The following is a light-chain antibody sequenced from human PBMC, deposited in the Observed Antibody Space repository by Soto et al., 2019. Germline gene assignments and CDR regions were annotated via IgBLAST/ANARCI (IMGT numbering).Light chain of an antibody. V-gene: IGLV2-14*01. Sequence: QSALTQPASLSRSPGHSIAISCTGTSSDIGGYNSVSWYQQHPGKAPKLMIYNVSNRPSGVSDRFSGSKSGNTASLTISGLQAEDEADYYCSSYTSSSTYVFGTGTKVTVL. J-gene: IGLJ1*01. CDR3: SSYTSSSTYV. CDR1: SSDIGGYNS. CDR2: NVS.